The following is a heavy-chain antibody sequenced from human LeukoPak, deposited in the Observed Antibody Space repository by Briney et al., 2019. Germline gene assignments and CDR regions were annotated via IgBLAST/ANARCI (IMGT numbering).Heavy chain of an antibody. V-gene: IGHV3-23*01. D-gene: IGHD7-27*01. CDR1: GFTFSSHA. CDR2: ISISGDST. CDR3: AKDGGLWVSAHWGDS. Sequence: PGGSLRLSCAASGFTFSSHAMTWVRQAPGKGLQWVSSISISGDSTYYADSVKGRFTVSRDDSKNTLYLQMNSLRAEDTAVYYCAKDGGLWVSAHWGDSWGRGTLVTVSS. J-gene: IGHJ4*02.